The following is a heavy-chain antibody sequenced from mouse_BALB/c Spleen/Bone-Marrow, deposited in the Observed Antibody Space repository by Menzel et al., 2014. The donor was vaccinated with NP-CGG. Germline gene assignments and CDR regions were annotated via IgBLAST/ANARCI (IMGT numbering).Heavy chain of an antibody. CDR3: ARDGYYAMDY. D-gene: IGHD2-3*01. J-gene: IGHJ4*01. V-gene: IGHV2-2*02. CDR1: GFSLTSYG. CDR2: IWSGGST. Sequence: VKLMESGPGLVQPSQSLSITCTVSGFSLTSYGVHWVRQSPGKGLEWLGVIWSGGSTDYNAAFISRLSISKDNSKSXVFFKMNSLQANDTAIYYCARDGYYAMDYWGQGTSVTVSS.